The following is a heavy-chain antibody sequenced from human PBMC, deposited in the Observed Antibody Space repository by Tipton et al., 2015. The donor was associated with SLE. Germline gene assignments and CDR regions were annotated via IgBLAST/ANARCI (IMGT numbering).Heavy chain of an antibody. V-gene: IGHV4-38-2*02. J-gene: IGHJ4*02. CDR2: IYYSGST. D-gene: IGHD5-18*01. Sequence: TLSLTCTVSGYSISSGFYWGWVRQAPGKGLEWIGAIYYSGSTNYNPSLKSRVTISVDTSKNQFPLKLSSVTAADTAVYYCARDGYSYPFDYWGQGTLVTVSS. CDR3: ARDGYSYPFDY. CDR1: GYSISSGFY.